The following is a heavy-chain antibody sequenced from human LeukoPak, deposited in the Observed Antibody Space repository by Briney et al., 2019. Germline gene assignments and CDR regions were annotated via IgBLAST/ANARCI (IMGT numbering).Heavy chain of an antibody. CDR1: GYTFTGYY. D-gene: IGHD2-15*01. Sequence: ASVKVSCRASGYTFTGYYMHWVRQAPGQGLEWMVWINPNSGGTNYAQKFQGRVTMTRDTSISTAYMELSRLRSDDTAVYYCARDHGYCSGGSCYSTYWGQGTLVTVSS. J-gene: IGHJ4*02. V-gene: IGHV1-2*02. CDR2: INPNSGGT. CDR3: ARDHGYCSGGSCYSTY.